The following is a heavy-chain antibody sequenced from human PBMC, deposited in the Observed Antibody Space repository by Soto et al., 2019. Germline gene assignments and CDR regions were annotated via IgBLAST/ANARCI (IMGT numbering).Heavy chain of an antibody. J-gene: IGHJ6*02. CDR1: GYTFIGYY. CDR2: INPNSGGT. Sequence: ASVKVSCKASGYTFIGYYIHWVRQAPGQGLEWMGWINPNSGGTYYAQKFQDRVTMTRDTAVSTAYMDRSRLRYADTAVYYCARTISGVVGYGMDVWGQGTTVTVSS. D-gene: IGHD3-3*01. CDR3: ARTISGVVGYGMDV. V-gene: IGHV1-2*02.